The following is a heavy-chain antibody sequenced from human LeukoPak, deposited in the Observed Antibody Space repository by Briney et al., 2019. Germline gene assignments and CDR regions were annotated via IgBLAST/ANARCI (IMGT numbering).Heavy chain of an antibody. D-gene: IGHD3-22*01. V-gene: IGHV3-7*03. CDR3: AKDQHYYDSSGYYYYFDY. J-gene: IGHJ4*02. CDR1: GFTTSSYW. CDR2: IKQDGGEK. Sequence: GGSLRLSCVASGFTTSSYWMSWVRQAPGKGLEWVANIKQDGGEKYYVDSVKGRFTISRDNAKNSLYLQMNSLRVEDTAMYYCAKDQHYYDSSGYYYYFDYWGQGTLVTVSS.